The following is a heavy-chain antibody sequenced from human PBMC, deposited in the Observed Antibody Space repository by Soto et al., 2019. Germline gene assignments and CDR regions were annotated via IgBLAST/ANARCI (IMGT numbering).Heavy chain of an antibody. J-gene: IGHJ4*02. CDR2: INSSGSTI. D-gene: IGHD1-26*01. CDR1: GFTFSSYE. V-gene: IGHV3-48*03. CDR3: ARPYSGSYCFDY. Sequence: GGSLRLYCAASGFTFSSYEMTWVRQAPGKGLEWVSYINSSGSTIYYADSVKARFTISRDNAKNSLYLHMNSLRAEDTAVYYCARPYSGSYCFDYWGQGTLVTVSS.